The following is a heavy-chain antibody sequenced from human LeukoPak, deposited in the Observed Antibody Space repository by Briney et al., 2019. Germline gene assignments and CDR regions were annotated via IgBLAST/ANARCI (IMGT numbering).Heavy chain of an antibody. CDR1: GFTVSSNY. CDR3: ARIVAGGAFDI. CDR2: IYSGGST. Sequence: GGSLRLSCAVSGFTVSSNYMTWVRQAPGKGLEWVSVIYSGGSTYYADSVKGRFTISRDNSKNTLYLQMNSLRAEDTAVYYCARIVAGGAFDIWGQGTMVTVSS. J-gene: IGHJ3*02. V-gene: IGHV3-66*01. D-gene: IGHD1-26*01.